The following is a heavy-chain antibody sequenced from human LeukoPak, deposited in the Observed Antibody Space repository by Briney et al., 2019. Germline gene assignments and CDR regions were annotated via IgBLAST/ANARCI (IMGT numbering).Heavy chain of an antibody. CDR1: GFTFSSYW. Sequence: PGGSLRLSCAASGFTFSSYWMSWARQAPGKGLEWVANIKQDGSERYYVDSVKGRFTISRDNAKNSLYLQMNSLRAEDTAVYYCARGTHYYDYYMDVWGKGTTVTISS. J-gene: IGHJ6*03. CDR3: ARGTHYYDYYMDV. V-gene: IGHV3-7*01. CDR2: IKQDGSER.